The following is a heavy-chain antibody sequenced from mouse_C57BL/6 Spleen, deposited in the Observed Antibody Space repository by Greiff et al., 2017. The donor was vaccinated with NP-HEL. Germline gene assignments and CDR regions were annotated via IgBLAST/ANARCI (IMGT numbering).Heavy chain of an antibody. V-gene: IGHV14-4*01. Sequence: EVQLQQSRAELVRPGASVKLSCTASGFNIKDDYMHWVKQRPEQGLEWIGWIDPENGDTEYASKFQGKATITADTSSNTAYLQLSSLTSEDTAVYYCTTRYGNYVFAYWGQGTLVTVSA. CDR1: GFNIKDDY. D-gene: IGHD2-1*01. CDR3: TTRYGNYVFAY. CDR2: IDPENGDT. J-gene: IGHJ3*01.